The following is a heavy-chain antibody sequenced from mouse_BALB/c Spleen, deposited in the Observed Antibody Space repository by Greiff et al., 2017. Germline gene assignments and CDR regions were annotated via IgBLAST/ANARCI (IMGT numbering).Heavy chain of an antibody. D-gene: IGHD2-1*01. J-gene: IGHJ3*01. CDR2: ISDGGSYT. CDR3: ARDRNGNPAWFAY. CDR1: GFTFSDYY. Sequence: EVKLMESGGGLVKPGGSLKLSCAASGFTFSDYYMYWVRQTPEKRLEWVATISDGGSYTYYPDSVKGRFTISRDNAKNNLYLQMSSLKSEDTAMYYCARDRNGNPAWFAYWGQGTLVTVSA. V-gene: IGHV5-4*02.